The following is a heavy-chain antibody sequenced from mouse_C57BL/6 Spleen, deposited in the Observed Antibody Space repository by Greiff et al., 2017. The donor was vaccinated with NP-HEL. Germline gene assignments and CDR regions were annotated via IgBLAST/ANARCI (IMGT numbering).Heavy chain of an antibody. CDR1: GYAFSSSW. Sequence: QVQLQQSGPELVKPGASVKISCKASGYAFSSSWMNWVKQRPGKGLEWIGRIYPGDGDTNYNGKFKGKATLTADKSSSTAYMQLSSLTSEDSAVYFCARVDYYGPYYFDYWGQGTTLTVSS. V-gene: IGHV1-82*01. D-gene: IGHD1-1*01. CDR2: IYPGDGDT. J-gene: IGHJ2*01. CDR3: ARVDYYGPYYFDY.